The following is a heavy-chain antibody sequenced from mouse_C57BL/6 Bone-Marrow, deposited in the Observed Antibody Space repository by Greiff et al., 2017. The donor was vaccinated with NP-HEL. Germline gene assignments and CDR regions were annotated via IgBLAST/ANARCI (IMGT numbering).Heavy chain of an antibody. Sequence: EVKLVESGGDLVKPGGSLKLSCAASGFTFSSYGMSWVRLTPDKRLVWVATISSGCSYNYYPDSVQGRFTISRDNAKNTLFLQMSSLKSEDTAMYYCARQGAEYGYAMDDWGQGTSVTVSS. J-gene: IGHJ4*01. CDR3: ARQGAEYGYAMDD. V-gene: IGHV5-6*01. D-gene: IGHD1-1*02. CDR2: ISSGCSYN. CDR1: GFTFSSYG.